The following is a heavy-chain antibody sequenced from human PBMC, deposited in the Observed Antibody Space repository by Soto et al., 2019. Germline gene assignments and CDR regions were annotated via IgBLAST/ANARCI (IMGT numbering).Heavy chain of an antibody. CDR2: INHSGST. V-gene: IGHV4-34*01. CDR1: GVSLRAYY. CDR3: ARGNQYYYGSGSYYNNWFDL. Sequence: XETLSLTCDGYGVSLRAYYWSWIRQPPGKGLEWIGEINHSGSTSYNPSLKSRVTISVDTSKNQVSLKLSCVTAADTAVYYCARGNQYYYGSGSYYNNWFDLWGQGPLATVSS. D-gene: IGHD3-10*01. J-gene: IGHJ5*02.